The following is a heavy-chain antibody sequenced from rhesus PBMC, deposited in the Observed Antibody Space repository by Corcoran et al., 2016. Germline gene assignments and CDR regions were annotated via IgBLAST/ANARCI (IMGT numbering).Heavy chain of an antibody. CDR3: ARKEDGNGII. CDR2: GVSRRGVA. D-gene: IGHD4-29*01. CDR1: GGSLSTYS. Sequence: QVHLQESGPGLVKPSETLSLTCILTGGSLSTYSWNWIRQPPGKGLEWFGYGVSRRGVAFPTPSLTTRFTISSDPSKNQFARRLTSLTVADTAVYYCARKEDGNGIIWGQGVMVTVSS. V-gene: IGHV4S5*01. J-gene: IGHJ1*01.